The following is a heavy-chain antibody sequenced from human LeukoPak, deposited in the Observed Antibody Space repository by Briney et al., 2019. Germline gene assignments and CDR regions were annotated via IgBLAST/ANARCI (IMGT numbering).Heavy chain of an antibody. CDR3: AREVFSSSWYRGGGNWFDP. Sequence: KSSETLSLTCTVSGGSISSYYWSWIRQPPGKGLEWIGYIYYSGNTNYNPSLKSRVTISVDTSKNQFSLKLSSVTAADTAVYYCAREVFSSSWYRGGGNWFDPWGQGTLVTVSS. CDR2: IYYSGNT. D-gene: IGHD6-13*01. J-gene: IGHJ5*02. V-gene: IGHV4-59*01. CDR1: GGSISSYY.